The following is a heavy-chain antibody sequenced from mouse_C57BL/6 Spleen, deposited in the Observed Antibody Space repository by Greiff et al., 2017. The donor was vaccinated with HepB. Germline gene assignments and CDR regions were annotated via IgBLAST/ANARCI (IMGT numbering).Heavy chain of an antibody. V-gene: IGHV1-80*01. D-gene: IGHD1-1*01. CDR3: AGGDYYGSSLDY. J-gene: IGHJ2*01. Sequence: QVQLQQSGAELVKPGASVKISCKASGYAFSSYWMNWVKQRPGKGLEWIGQIYPGDGDTNYNGKFKGKATLTADKSSSTAYMQLSSLTSEDSAVYFCAGGDYYGSSLDYWGQGTTLTVSS. CDR2: IYPGDGDT. CDR1: GYAFSSYW.